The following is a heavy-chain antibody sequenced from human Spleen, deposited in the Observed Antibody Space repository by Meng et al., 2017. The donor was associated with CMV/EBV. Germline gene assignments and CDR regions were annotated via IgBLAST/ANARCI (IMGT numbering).Heavy chain of an antibody. CDR3: ATGATLDD. D-gene: IGHD3-10*01. V-gene: IGHV3-21*01. CDR2: ISSTSAYI. CDR1: GFTFSSYR. J-gene: IGHJ4*02. Sequence: GGSLRLSCAASGFTFSSYRINWVRQAPGKGLEWVASISSTSAYIYYADSVEGRFIISRDNAKSSLYLKMDILAVEDTADYYCATGATLDDWGQGTLVTVSS.